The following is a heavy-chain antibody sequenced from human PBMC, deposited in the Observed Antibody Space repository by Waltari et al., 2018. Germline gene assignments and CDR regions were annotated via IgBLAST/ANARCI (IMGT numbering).Heavy chain of an antibody. CDR2: IYYSGST. CDR1: GGSISSYS. J-gene: IGHJ6*02. Sequence: QVQLQESGPGLVKPSETLSLTCPVSGGSISSYSCGWTRPPPGQGLERVGYIYYSGSTNYNPSLKSRVTISVDTSKNQFSLKLSSVTAADTAVYYCARLSSHYDFWSGYVSGEIYGMDVWGQGTTVTVSS. D-gene: IGHD3-3*01. CDR3: ARLSSHYDFWSGYVSGEIYGMDV. V-gene: IGHV4-59*08.